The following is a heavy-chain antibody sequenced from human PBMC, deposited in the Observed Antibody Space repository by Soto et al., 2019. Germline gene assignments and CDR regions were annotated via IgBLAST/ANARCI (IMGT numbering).Heavy chain of an antibody. CDR2: IDTRGSTI. J-gene: IGHJ4*02. D-gene: IGHD3-3*01. V-gene: IGHV3-48*03. CDR3: ARDGTADFWSGHYTSLDY. CDR1: GFTFSIFE. Sequence: PERSLRLYCAAPGFTFSIFELNWVRQAPGKGLEWVSYIDTRGSTIYYADSVKGRFTISRDNAKNSLYLQMNSLRAEDTAVYYCARDGTADFWSGHYTSLDYWGQGTLVTVSS.